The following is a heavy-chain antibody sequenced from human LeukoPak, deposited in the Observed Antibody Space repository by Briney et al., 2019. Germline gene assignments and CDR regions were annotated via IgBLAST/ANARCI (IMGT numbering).Heavy chain of an antibody. Sequence: PSGTLSVTCTVSVGSISCYYWSWIRQPPGKGLEWVGHIYYSGSTNYNPSLKSRVTIPVHTSKNQVSPKPTSVTAADTAVYYCARSEMATIRGFDYRGQGTLVTVSS. D-gene: IGHD5-24*01. CDR2: IYYSGST. CDR3: ARSEMATIRGFDY. V-gene: IGHV4-59*01. CDR1: VGSISCYY. J-gene: IGHJ4*02.